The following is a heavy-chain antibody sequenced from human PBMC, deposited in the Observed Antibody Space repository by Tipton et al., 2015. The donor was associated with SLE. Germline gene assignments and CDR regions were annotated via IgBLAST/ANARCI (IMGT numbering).Heavy chain of an antibody. CDR3: ARGGVGGYDYFDY. D-gene: IGHD5-12*01. CDR2: IYHTGST. V-gene: IGHV4-59*12. Sequence: TLSLTCTVSGGSIRSYYWTWIRQPPKQGLEWIGWIYHTGSTDYNPSLKSRVTISVDTSKNQFSLRLSSVTAADTAVYFCARGGVGGYDYFDYWGQGTLVTVSS. CDR1: GGSIRSYY. J-gene: IGHJ4*02.